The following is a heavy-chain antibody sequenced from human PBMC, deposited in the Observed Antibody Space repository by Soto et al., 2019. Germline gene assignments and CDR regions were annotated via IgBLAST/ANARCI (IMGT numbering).Heavy chain of an antibody. CDR1: GGSISSSRYY. D-gene: IGHD6-13*01. CDR3: ARLGGSASGTFDY. V-gene: IGHV4-39*02. J-gene: IGHJ4*02. CDR2: IYSSGST. Sequence: PSETLSLTCTVSGGSISSSRYYWGWVRQPPGKGLEWIATIYSSGSTHYNPYLKSRVTISAEASKNHFFLNVSSVTAADTAVYYCARLGGSASGTFDYWGQGILVTVSS.